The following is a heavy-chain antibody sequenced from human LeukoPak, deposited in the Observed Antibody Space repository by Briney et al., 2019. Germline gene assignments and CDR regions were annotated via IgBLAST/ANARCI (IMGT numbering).Heavy chain of an antibody. D-gene: IGHD4-17*01. CDR2: IYYSGST. Sequence: SETLSLTCTVSGGFISSGGYYWSWIRQHPGTGLEWIGYIYYSGSTYYNPSLKSRVTISVDTSKNQFSLKLSSVTAADTAVYYCARDRGDYGDYWFDPWGQGTLVTVSS. CDR1: GGFISSGGYY. V-gene: IGHV4-31*03. CDR3: ARDRGDYGDYWFDP. J-gene: IGHJ5*02.